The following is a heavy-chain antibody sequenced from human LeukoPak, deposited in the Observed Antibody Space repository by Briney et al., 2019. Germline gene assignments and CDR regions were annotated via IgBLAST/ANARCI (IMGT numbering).Heavy chain of an antibody. CDR3: ARGGDFWSGFNNYYFDY. CDR2: IYPGDSDT. J-gene: IGHJ4*02. V-gene: IGHV5-51*01. Sequence: GESLKISCNGSGYSFTNYWIGWVRQMPGKGLEWMGIIYPGDSDTRYSPSFQGQVTISADKSISTAYLQWSSLKASDTAMYYCARGGDFWSGFNNYYFDYWGQGILVTVSS. D-gene: IGHD3-3*01. CDR1: GYSFTNYW.